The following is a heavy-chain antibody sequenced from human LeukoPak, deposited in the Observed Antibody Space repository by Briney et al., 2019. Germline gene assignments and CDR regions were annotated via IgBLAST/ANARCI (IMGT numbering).Heavy chain of an antibody. Sequence: ASVKVSCKASGYTFTSYGISWVRQAPGQGLEWMGWISAYNGNTNYAQKLQGRVTMTTDTSTSTAYMEMRSLRSDDTAVYYCARARNTVTTGAFDYWGQGTLVTVSS. CDR3: ARARNTVTTGAFDY. CDR2: ISAYNGNT. V-gene: IGHV1-18*01. D-gene: IGHD4-17*01. J-gene: IGHJ4*02. CDR1: GYTFTSYG.